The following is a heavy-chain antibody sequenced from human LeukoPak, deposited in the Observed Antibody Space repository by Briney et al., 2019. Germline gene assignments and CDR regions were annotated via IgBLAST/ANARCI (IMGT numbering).Heavy chain of an antibody. CDR2: FDPEDGET. Sequence: ASVKVSCKVSGYTLTELSMHWVRQAPGKGLEWMGGFDPEDGETIYAQKFQGRVTMTEDTSTDTAYMELSSLRSEDTAVYYCATDFVAGYYFDYWGQGTLVTVSS. CDR1: GYTLTELS. D-gene: IGHD2-21*01. V-gene: IGHV1-24*01. J-gene: IGHJ4*02. CDR3: ATDFVAGYYFDY.